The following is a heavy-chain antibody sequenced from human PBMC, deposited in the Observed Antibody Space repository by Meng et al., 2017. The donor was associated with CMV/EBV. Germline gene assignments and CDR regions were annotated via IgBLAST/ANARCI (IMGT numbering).Heavy chain of an antibody. CDR2: IRYDGSNK. D-gene: IGHD3-10*01. V-gene: IGHV3-30*02. CDR3: AKNHEYGSGSYLGLDY. J-gene: IGHJ4*02. Sequence: GESLKISCAASGFTFSSYGIHWVRQAPGKGLEWVAFIRYDGSNKYYADSVKGRFTISRDNSKNTLYLQMNSPRAEDTAVYYCAKNHEYGSGSYLGLDYWGQGTLVTVSS. CDR1: GFTFSSYG.